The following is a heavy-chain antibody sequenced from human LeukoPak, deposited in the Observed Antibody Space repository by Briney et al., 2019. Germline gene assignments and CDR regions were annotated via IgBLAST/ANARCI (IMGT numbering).Heavy chain of an antibody. Sequence: GGSLRLSCVASGFTFRNYAMSWVRQAPGKGLEWVAFIWYDGSNKYYADSVKGRFTISRDNSKNTLYLQMNSLRAEDTAVYYCASFRDSDNWGQGTMVTVSS. V-gene: IGHV3-33*08. D-gene: IGHD2-21*01. CDR3: ASFRDSDN. J-gene: IGHJ3*02. CDR2: IWYDGSNK. CDR1: GFTFRNYA.